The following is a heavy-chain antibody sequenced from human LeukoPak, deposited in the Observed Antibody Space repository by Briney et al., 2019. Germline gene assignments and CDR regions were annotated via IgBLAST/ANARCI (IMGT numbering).Heavy chain of an antibody. Sequence: ASVKVSCKASGYTFTSYAMHWVRQAPGQRLEWMGWINAGNGNTKYSQKFQGRATITRDTSASTAYMELSSLRSEDTAVYYCATIPLSYDYVWGSYRYPSYYFDYWGQGTLVTVSS. CDR1: GYTFTSYA. D-gene: IGHD3-16*02. J-gene: IGHJ4*02. V-gene: IGHV1-3*01. CDR3: ATIPLSYDYVWGSYRYPSYYFDY. CDR2: INAGNGNT.